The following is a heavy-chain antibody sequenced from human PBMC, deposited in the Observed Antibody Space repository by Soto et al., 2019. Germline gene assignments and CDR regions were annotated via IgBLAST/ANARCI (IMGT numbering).Heavy chain of an antibody. D-gene: IGHD4-4*01. Sequence: GASVKVSCKASGYTFTGYYMHWVRQAPGQGLEWMGWINPNSGGTNYAQKFQGWVTMTRDTSISTAYMELSRLRSDDTAVYYCVRDPSEATTNYYYYGMDVWGQGTTVTVSS. CDR2: INPNSGGT. CDR1: GYTFTGYY. J-gene: IGHJ6*02. CDR3: VRDPSEATTNYYYYGMDV. V-gene: IGHV1-2*04.